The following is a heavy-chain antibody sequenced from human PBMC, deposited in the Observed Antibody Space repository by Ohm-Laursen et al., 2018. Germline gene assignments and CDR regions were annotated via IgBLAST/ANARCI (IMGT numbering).Heavy chain of an antibody. V-gene: IGHV4-59*12. CDR2: IYHSGST. J-gene: IGHJ4*02. CDR3: ARDLRGSYRPDFDY. CDR1: GGSISSYY. D-gene: IGHD3-16*02. Sequence: SETLSLTCTVSGGSISSYYWSWIRQPPGKGLEWIGSIYHSGSTYYNPSLKSRVTISVDTSKNQFSLKLSSVTAADTAVYYCARDLRGSYRPDFDYWGQGTLVTVSS.